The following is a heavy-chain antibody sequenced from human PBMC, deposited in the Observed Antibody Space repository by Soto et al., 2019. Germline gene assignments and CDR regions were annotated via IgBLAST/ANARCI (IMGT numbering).Heavy chain of an antibody. CDR2: IIPIFGTA. Sequence: ASVKVSCKASGGTFSSYAISWVRQAPGQGLEWMGGIIPIFGTANYAQKFQGRVTITADESTSTAYMELSSLRSEDTAVYYCARLEVQQLGGSYNPRYYYYYGMDVWGQGTTVTVSS. CDR1: GGTFSSYA. J-gene: IGHJ6*02. D-gene: IGHD6-13*01. CDR3: ARLEVQQLGGSYNPRYYYYYGMDV. V-gene: IGHV1-69*13.